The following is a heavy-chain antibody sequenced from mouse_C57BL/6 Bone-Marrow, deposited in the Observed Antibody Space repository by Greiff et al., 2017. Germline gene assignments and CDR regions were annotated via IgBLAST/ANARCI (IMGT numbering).Heavy chain of an antibody. CDR2: ISSGSSTI. J-gene: IGHJ1*03. CDR1: GFTFSDYG. CDR3: ASGTGVATGYFDV. V-gene: IGHV5-17*01. D-gene: IGHD1-1*01. Sequence: DVHLVESGGGLVKPGGSLKLSCAASGFTFSDYGMHWVRQAPEKGLEWVAYISSGSSTIYYADTVKGRITISRDNAKNTLFLQMTSLRSEDTAMYYCASGTGVATGYFDVWGTGTTVTVSS.